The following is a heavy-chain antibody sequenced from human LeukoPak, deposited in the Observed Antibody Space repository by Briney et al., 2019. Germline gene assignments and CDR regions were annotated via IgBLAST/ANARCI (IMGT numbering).Heavy chain of an antibody. CDR1: GFTFRSSW. Sequence: GGSLRLSCAASGFTFRSSWIHWVRQVPGKGLVWVSRINSDGSTTNYADSVKGRFTISRDNAKNTLYLQMNSLRVEDTAVYYCARWVTHYDSSGYYWGQGTLVTVSS. CDR2: INSDGSTT. CDR3: ARWVTHYDSSGYY. D-gene: IGHD3-22*01. V-gene: IGHV3-74*01. J-gene: IGHJ4*02.